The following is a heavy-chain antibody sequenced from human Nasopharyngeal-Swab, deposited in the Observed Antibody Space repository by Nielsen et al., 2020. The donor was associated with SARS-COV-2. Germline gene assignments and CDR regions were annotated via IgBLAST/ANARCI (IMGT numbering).Heavy chain of an antibody. CDR3: GRSTHAHYMDV. CDR2: IYYIGST. CDR1: GGSISRDY. Sequence: AESLSLTCTVSGGSISRDYWRWIRQPPGKGLEWIGYIYYIGSTNYNPSLNSRVTISVDTSKNQFSLKLSSVTAADTAVYSGGRSTHAHYMDVWGKGTTVTVSS. J-gene: IGHJ6*03. V-gene: IGHV4-59*01.